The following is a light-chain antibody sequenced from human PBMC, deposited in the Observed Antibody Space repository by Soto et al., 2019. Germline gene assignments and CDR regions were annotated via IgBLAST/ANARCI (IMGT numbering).Light chain of an antibody. CDR2: GNS. CDR1: RSNIGAGYD. Sequence: QSALTQPPSVSGAPGHRVTISCTGSRSNIGAGYDVHWYQQLPGTAPKLLIYGNSNRPSGVPDRFSGSKSGTSASLAITGLQAEDEADYYCQSYDSSLSVVFGGGTKLTVL. CDR3: QSYDSSLSVV. V-gene: IGLV1-40*01. J-gene: IGLJ2*01.